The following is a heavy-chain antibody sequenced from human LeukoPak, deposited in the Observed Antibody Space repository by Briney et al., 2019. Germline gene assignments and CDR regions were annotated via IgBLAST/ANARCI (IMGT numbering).Heavy chain of an antibody. D-gene: IGHD2-15*01. CDR1: GYTLTIYD. CDR3: ARISCSGGSCCSGDVNWFDP. Sequence: GASVTVSCKASGYTLTIYDINWVRQATGQGLEWMGWMNPNSGNTGYAQKFQGGVTMTRNTSISTAYMELSSLRSEDTAVYYCARISCSGGSCCSGDVNWFDPWGQGTLVTVSS. CDR2: MNPNSGNT. J-gene: IGHJ5*02. V-gene: IGHV1-8*01.